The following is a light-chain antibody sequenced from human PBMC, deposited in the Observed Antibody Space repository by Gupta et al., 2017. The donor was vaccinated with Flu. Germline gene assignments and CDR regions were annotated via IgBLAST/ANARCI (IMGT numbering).Light chain of an antibody. CDR1: KANIGNNL. J-gene: IGLJ3*02. Sequence: QSVLTQPPSPSGTPGQRVVISCSGGKANIGNNLVNWYQHLPGTAPKLLMYSNNQRPSGVPDRFSGSKSGTSASLAISGLQSEDEADYYCAAWDDSLNGWVFGGGTKLTVL. CDR3: AAWDDSLNGWV. V-gene: IGLV1-44*01. CDR2: SNN.